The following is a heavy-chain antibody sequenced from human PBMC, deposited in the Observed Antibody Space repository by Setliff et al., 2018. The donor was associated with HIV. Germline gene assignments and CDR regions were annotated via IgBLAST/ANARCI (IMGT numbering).Heavy chain of an antibody. CDR1: GGSISSSSHY. V-gene: IGHV4-39*01. Sequence: SETLSLTCTVSGGSISSSSHYWGWIRQPPGKGLEWVGSIYFSGSTYYNPSLKSRVTISVDTSKNQFSLKLSSVTAADTAVYYCARPRYTYGTPPAFDIWGRGTVVTVSS. J-gene: IGHJ3*02. CDR3: ARPRYTYGTPPAFDI. CDR2: IYFSGST. D-gene: IGHD5-18*01.